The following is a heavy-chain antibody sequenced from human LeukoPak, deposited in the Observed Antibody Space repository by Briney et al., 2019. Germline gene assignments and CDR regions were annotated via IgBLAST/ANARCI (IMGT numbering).Heavy chain of an antibody. CDR3: VRSYRYNWFDP. CDR1: GGPVSSYY. D-gene: IGHD4-11*01. J-gene: IGHJ5*02. CDR2: ISANGST. Sequence: SETLSLTCTVSGGPVSSYYWNWIRQPAGKGLEWIGRISANGSTNYNPSLKSRVTMSVDTSKNQFFLKVNSVTAADTAVYYCVRSYRYNWFDPWGQGTPVTVSS. V-gene: IGHV4-4*07.